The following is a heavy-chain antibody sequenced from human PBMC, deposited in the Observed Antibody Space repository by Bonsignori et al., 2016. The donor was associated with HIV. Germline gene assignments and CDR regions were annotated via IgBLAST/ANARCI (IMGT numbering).Heavy chain of an antibody. V-gene: IGHV4-38-2*02. CDR2: IYHSGST. D-gene: IGHD3-10*01. J-gene: IGHJ4*02. CDR1: GYSISSDYY. CDR3: ARGVSGLIIFHYFDY. Sequence: QVQLQESGPGLVKPSETLSLTCTVSGYSISSDYYWGWIRQPPGKGLEWIGSIYHSGSTYYNPSLKSRVTISVDTSKNQFSLKLSSVTAADTAVYYCARGVSGLIIFHYFDYWGQGTLVTVSS.